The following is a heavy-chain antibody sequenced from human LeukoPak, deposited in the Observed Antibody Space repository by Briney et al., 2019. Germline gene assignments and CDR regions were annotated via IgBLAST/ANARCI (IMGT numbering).Heavy chain of an antibody. CDR3: ARYDSNGGRVDY. CDR1: GGSISSYY. J-gene: IGHJ4*02. Sequence: SETLSLTCTVSGGSISSYYWSWIRQPPGKGLEWIGYIYYSGSTYCNPSLKSRVTISVDTSKNHFSLKLSSVTAADTAVYYCARYDSNGGRVDYWGQGTLVTVSS. V-gene: IGHV4-59*08. D-gene: IGHD6-19*01. CDR2: IYYSGST.